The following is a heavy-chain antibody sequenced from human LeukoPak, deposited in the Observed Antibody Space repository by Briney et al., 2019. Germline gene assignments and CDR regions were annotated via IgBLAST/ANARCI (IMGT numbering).Heavy chain of an antibody. D-gene: IGHD6-19*01. CDR2: ISAYNGNT. Sequence: SVKVSCKASGDTFTSYGIGWVRKAPGQGLEWMGWISAYNGNTNYAQKLQGRVTMTTDTSTSTAYMELRSLRSDDTAVYYCARYSVVAGTAFDYWGQGTLVTVSS. J-gene: IGHJ4*02. CDR1: GDTFTSYG. V-gene: IGHV1-18*04. CDR3: ARYSVVAGTAFDY.